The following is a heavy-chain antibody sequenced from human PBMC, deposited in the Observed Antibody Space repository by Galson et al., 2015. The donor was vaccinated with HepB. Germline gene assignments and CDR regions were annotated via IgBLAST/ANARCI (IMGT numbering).Heavy chain of an antibody. Sequence: SVKVSCKASGGTFSSYAISWVRQAPGQGLEWMGGIIPIFGTANYAQKFQGRVTITADESTSTAYMELSSLRSEDTAVYYCARTIVVVVAATTLRGWFDPWGQGTLVTVSS. D-gene: IGHD2-15*01. CDR3: ARTIVVVVAATTLRGWFDP. CDR2: IIPIFGTA. V-gene: IGHV1-69*13. J-gene: IGHJ5*02. CDR1: GGTFSSYA.